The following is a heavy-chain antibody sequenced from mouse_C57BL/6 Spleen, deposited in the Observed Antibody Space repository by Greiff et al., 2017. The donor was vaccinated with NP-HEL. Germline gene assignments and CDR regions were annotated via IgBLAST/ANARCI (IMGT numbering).Heavy chain of an antibody. D-gene: IGHD1-1*01. J-gene: IGHJ3*01. CDR2: IYPGDGDT. CDR3: ARGCSITSVVGGPWFAY. V-gene: IGHV1-82*01. Sequence: QVQLQQSGPELVKPGASVKISCKASGYAFSSSWMNWVKQRPGKGLEWIGRIYPGDGDTNYNGKFKGKATLTADKSSSTAYMQHSSLTSEHSAVYFCARGCSITSVVGGPWFAYWGQGTLVTVSA. CDR1: GYAFSSSW.